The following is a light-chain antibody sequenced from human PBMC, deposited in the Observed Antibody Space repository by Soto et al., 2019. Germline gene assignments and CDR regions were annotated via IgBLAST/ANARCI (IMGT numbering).Light chain of an antibody. J-gene: IGLJ1*01. Sequence: QSALTQPASVSGSPGQSITISCTGTSSDVGGYNYVSWYQHHPGKAPKLMIFDVSNRTSGVSNRFSGSKSGNTASLTISGIQAEDEADYYCSSYTTSNARQIVFGTGTKLTVL. CDR3: SSYTTSNARQIV. V-gene: IGLV2-14*03. CDR2: DVS. CDR1: SSDVGGYNY.